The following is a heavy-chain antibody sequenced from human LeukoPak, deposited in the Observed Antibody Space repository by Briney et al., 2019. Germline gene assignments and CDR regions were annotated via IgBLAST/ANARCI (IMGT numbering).Heavy chain of an antibody. CDR3: ARLTKNDSGTYRFGKKKRGYMDV. D-gene: IGHD3-10*01. CDR1: GGSFSGYY. CDR2: INHSGST. Sequence: SETLSLTCAVYGGSFSGYYWSWIRQPPGKGLEWIGEINHSGSTNYNPSLKSRVTISVDTSKNQFSLRLSSVTAADTAVYYCARLTKNDSGTYRFGKKKRGYMDVWGKGTTVTVSS. V-gene: IGHV4-34*01. J-gene: IGHJ6*03.